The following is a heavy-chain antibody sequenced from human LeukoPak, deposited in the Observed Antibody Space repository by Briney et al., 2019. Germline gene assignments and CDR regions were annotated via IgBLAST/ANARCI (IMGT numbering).Heavy chain of an antibody. CDR2: IYYTGKT. CDR3: ARSQNYYGSGDY. D-gene: IGHD3-10*01. CDR1: GDSVSNGNYY. J-gene: IGHJ4*02. V-gene: IGHV4-61*03. Sequence: PSETLSLTCTVSGDSVSNGNYYWSWLRQPPGKALEWIGYIYYTGKTYYNPSLEGRVTILVDTSRNHFSVKLSSVTAADTAAYYCARSQNYYGSGDYWSQGTLVTVSS.